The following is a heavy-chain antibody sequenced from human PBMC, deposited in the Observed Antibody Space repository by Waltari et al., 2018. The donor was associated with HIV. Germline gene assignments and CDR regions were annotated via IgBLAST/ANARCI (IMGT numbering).Heavy chain of an antibody. CDR3: ARMDYGSGTPPLDIYVMDV. CDR1: AYSIGHGCY. D-gene: IGHD3-10*01. V-gene: IGHV4-38-2*01. Sequence: QLLLQESGTGLVKPSETLSLTCSVSAYSIGHGCYWGWIRQPPGEGLGRIATLHQSGRASYLPPRQSLVTISMDTSRHKFSLTMNSVTAADTAVYYCARMDYGSGTPPLDIYVMDVWGQGTTVTVSS. CDR2: LHQSGRA. J-gene: IGHJ6*02.